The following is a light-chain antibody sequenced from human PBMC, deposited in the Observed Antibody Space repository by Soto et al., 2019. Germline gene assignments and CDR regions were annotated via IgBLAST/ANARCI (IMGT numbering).Light chain of an antibody. V-gene: IGKV3-11*01. CDR3: QQRSNWSWT. Sequence: EIVITPSPAPLSVSPGERATLSCRASQSVSSYLAWYQQKPGQAPRLLIYDASNRATGIPARFSGSGSGTDFTLTISSLEPEDFAVYYCQQRSNWSWTFGQGTKVDIK. CDR2: DAS. CDR1: QSVSSY. J-gene: IGKJ1*01.